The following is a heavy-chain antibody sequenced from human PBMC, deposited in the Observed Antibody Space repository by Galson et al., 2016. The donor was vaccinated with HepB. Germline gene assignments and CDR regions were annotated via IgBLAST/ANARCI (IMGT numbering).Heavy chain of an antibody. D-gene: IGHD5-12*01. Sequence: SLRLSCAASGFSFSDHYMDWVRQAPGRGLQWVGRIRKRVNSYTTEYGASVEGRFSVSRDDSKNTLYLQMNSLKSEDTAVYYCARVNAVIPDIGTLDLWGHGTLVTVSS. V-gene: IGHV3-72*01. CDR2: IRKRVNSYTT. CDR1: GFSFSDHY. CDR3: ARVNAVIPDIGTLDL. J-gene: IGHJ3*01.